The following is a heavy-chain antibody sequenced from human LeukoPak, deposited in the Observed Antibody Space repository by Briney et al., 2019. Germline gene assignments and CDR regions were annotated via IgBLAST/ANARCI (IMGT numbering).Heavy chain of an antibody. CDR1: GGTFSSYA. CDR3: ARELGDGYNPHYYYYMDV. CDR2: IIPIFGTA. V-gene: IGHV1-69*05. D-gene: IGHD5-24*01. Sequence: SVKVSCKASGGTFSSYAISWVRQAPGQGLEWMGGIIPIFGTANYAQKFQGRVTITTDESTSTAYMELSSLRSEDTAVYYCARELGDGYNPHYYYYMDVWGKGTTVTVSS. J-gene: IGHJ6*03.